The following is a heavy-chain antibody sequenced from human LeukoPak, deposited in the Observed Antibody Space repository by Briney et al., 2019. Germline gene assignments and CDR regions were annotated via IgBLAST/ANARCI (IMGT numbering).Heavy chain of an antibody. CDR1: GFTFSSYG. J-gene: IGHJ4*02. V-gene: IGHV3-33*01. D-gene: IGHD6-19*01. CDR3: ARGVAVAGIDY. CDR2: IWYDGSNK. Sequence: GGSLRLSCAASGFTFSSYGMHWVRQAPGKGLEWVAVIWYDGSNKYYADSVKGRFTISRDNSKNTLYLQMNGLRAEDTAVYYCARGVAVAGIDYWGQGTLVTVSS.